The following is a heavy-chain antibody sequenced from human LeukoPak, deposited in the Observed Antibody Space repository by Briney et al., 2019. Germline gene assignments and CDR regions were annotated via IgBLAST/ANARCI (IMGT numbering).Heavy chain of an antibody. Sequence: PGGSLRLSCVTSGFIFSHYGFHWVRQAPGKGLEWLALIRPDANKKSYPDSVKGRFTVSRDNSENTVYLQMNSLRAEDTAMYYCVVVMVPAALWQFDLWGRGTQVTVSS. D-gene: IGHD2-2*01. V-gene: IGHV3-30*02. CDR1: GFIFSHYG. J-gene: IGHJ2*01. CDR3: VVVMVPAALWQFDL. CDR2: IRPDANKK.